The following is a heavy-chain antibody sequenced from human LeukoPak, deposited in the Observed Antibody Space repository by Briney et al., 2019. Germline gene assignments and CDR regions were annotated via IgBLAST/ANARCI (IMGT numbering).Heavy chain of an antibody. V-gene: IGHV3-11*04. CDR2: ISGSGHDI. J-gene: IGHJ4*02. CDR1: GFTFSDSY. D-gene: IGHD3-10*01. Sequence: PGGSLRLSCAASGFTFSDSYMTWVRQAPGKGVEWVAYISGSGHDINYSDSVKGRFTISRDNAKNSLYLQMSSLRVEDTAVYYCVRDRHYIGNREVRFPYWGQGALVTVSS. CDR3: VRDRHYIGNREVRFPY.